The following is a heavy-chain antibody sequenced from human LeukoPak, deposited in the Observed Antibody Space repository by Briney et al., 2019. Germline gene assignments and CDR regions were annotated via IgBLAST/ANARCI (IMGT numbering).Heavy chain of an antibody. CDR1: GGSISRSSYY. V-gene: IGHV4-39*01. CDR2: IYYSGST. Sequence: NPSETLSLTCTVSGGSISRSSYYWGWIRQPPGKGLEWIGSIYYSGSTYYNPSLKSRVTIFVDTSKNQFSLKLSSVTAADTAVYYCARLSRRVTMVRGNYPAYDMDVWGQGTTVTVSS. D-gene: IGHD3-10*01. J-gene: IGHJ6*02. CDR3: ARLSRRVTMVRGNYPAYDMDV.